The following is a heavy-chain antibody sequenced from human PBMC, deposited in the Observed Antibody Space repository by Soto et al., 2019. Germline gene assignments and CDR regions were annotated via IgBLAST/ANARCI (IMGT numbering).Heavy chain of an antibody. CDR1: GGSISSGGYY. J-gene: IGHJ4*02. CDR3: ARVRGAMVRGLIMLAELLD. CDR2: IYYSGST. Sequence: SETLSLTCTVSGGSISSGGYYWSWIRQHPGKGLEWIGYIYYSGSTYYNPSLKSRVTISVDTSKNQFSLKLSSVTAADTAVYYCARVRGAMVRGLIMLAELLDRGQGTLVTVSS. D-gene: IGHD3-10*01. V-gene: IGHV4-31*03.